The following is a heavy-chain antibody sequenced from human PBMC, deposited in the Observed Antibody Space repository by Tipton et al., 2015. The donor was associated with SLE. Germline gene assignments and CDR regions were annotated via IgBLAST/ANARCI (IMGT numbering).Heavy chain of an antibody. CDR3: ARSVGGDAFDI. J-gene: IGHJ3*02. V-gene: IGHV5-10-1*01. Sequence: GHVTISADKSISTAYLQWSSLKASDTAMYYCARSVGGDAFDIWGQGTMVTVSS. D-gene: IGHD1-26*01.